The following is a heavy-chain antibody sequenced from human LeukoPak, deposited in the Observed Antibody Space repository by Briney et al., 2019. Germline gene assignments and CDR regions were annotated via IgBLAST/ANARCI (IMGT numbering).Heavy chain of an antibody. V-gene: IGHV1-2*02. CDR1: GYTFTGYY. CDR3: ARGATVTTYHYYYMDV. Sequence: ASVTVSCKASGYTFTGYYMHWVRQAPGQGLEWMGWINPNSGGTNYAQKFQGRVTMTRDTSISTAYMELSRLRSDDAAVYYCARGATVTTYHYYYMDVWGKGTTVTVSS. CDR2: INPNSGGT. D-gene: IGHD4-11*01. J-gene: IGHJ6*03.